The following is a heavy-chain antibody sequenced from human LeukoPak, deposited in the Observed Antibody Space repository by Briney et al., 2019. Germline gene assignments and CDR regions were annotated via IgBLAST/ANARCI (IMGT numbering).Heavy chain of an antibody. CDR3: AREPHYYDSSGSRSFDY. CDR1: GGSISSSNW. V-gene: IGHV4-4*02. CDR2: IYHSGST. J-gene: IGHJ4*02. Sequence: SGTLSLTCAVSGGSISSSNWWSWVRQPPGKGLEWIGEIYHSGSTNYNPSLKSRVTISVDKSKNQFSLKLSSVTAADTAVYYCAREPHYYDSSGSRSFDYWGQGTLVTVSS. D-gene: IGHD3-22*01.